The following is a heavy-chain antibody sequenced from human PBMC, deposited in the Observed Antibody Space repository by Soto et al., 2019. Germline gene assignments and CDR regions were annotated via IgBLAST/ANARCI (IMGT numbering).Heavy chain of an antibody. Sequence: QVQLVQSGAEVKKPGASVKVSCKVSGYTLTELSMHWVRQAPGKGLEWMGGFDREDGETIYAQKFQGSVTMTEDTSTDTAYMELSSLRSEDTAVYYCATDRGGWFGKLLHYYYGMDAWGQGTTVTVSS. CDR1: GYTLTELS. CDR2: FDREDGET. CDR3: ATDRGGWFGKLLHYYYGMDA. V-gene: IGHV1-24*01. J-gene: IGHJ6*02. D-gene: IGHD3-10*01.